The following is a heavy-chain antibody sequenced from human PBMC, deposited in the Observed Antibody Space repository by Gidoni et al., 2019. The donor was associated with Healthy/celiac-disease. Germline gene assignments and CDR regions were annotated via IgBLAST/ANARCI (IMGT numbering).Heavy chain of an antibody. Sequence: QLQLQESGPGLVQPSETLSLTCTVSGGSISSSSYYWGWIRQPPGKGLEWIGSIYYSGSTYYNPSLKSRVTISVDTSKNQFSLKLSSVTAADTAVYYCARGGRFKAYCSGGSCKYGMDVWGQGTTVTVSS. D-gene: IGHD2-15*01. CDR3: ARGGRFKAYCSGGSCKYGMDV. V-gene: IGHV4-39*07. CDR2: IYYSGST. J-gene: IGHJ6*02. CDR1: GGSISSSSYY.